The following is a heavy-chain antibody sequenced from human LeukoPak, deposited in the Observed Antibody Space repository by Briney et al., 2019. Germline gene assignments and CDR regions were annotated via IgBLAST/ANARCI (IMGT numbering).Heavy chain of an antibody. D-gene: IGHD5-24*01. CDR3: ARNIEMATITPGY. J-gene: IGHJ4*02. CDR2: ISSSSSYI. V-gene: IGHV3-21*01. CDR1: VFTFSSYS. Sequence: PGGSLRLSCAASVFTFSSYSMNWVRQAPGKGLEWVSSISSSSSYIYYADSVKGRFTISRDNAKNSLYLQMNSLRAEDTAVYYCARNIEMATITPGYWGQGTLVTVSS.